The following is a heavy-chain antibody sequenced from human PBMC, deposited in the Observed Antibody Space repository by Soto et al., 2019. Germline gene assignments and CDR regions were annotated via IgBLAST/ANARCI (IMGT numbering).Heavy chain of an antibody. V-gene: IGHV1-69*01. Sequence: QVQLVQSGAEVKKPGSSVKVSCKASGGTFSSYAISWVRQAPGQGLEWMGGIIPIFGTANYAQKFQGRVTITADESTSAAYMDLSNLRSEYRAVYFWASGRYNTEIQYYYGMDVWGQGTTVTVSS. CDR2: IIPIFGTA. J-gene: IGHJ6*02. D-gene: IGHD1-20*01. CDR1: GGTFSSYA. CDR3: ASGRYNTEIQYYYGMDV.